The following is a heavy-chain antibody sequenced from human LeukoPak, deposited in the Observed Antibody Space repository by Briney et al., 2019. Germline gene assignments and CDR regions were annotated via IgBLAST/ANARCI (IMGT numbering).Heavy chain of an antibody. J-gene: IGHJ4*02. Sequence: PEGSLRLSCAASGVTLSSYGMHWVRQAPGKGLEWVAVISYDGSNKYYADFVKGRLTIFRDNTKNTMYLQMNSLRAEDTAVYYCAKGDSCGWVVFDYWGQGTLVTVSS. CDR1: GVTLSSYG. CDR2: ISYDGSNK. CDR3: AKGDSCGWVVFDY. D-gene: IGHD6-19*01. V-gene: IGHV3-30*18.